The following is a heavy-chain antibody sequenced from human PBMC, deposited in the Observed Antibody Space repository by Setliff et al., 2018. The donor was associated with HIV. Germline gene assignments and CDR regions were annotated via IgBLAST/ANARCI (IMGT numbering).Heavy chain of an antibody. Sequence: SETLSLTCTVSGDSIDDFYWSWIRQPPGQGLEWIGYIFSNVTTNYSPSLKSRVTMSIDTSKNQFSLKLTSVTAADTAVYYCGTVTSGHWYFDLWGRGTLVTVSS. D-gene: IGHD4-17*01. CDR1: GDSIDDFY. CDR2: IFSNVTT. J-gene: IGHJ2*01. CDR3: GTVTSGHWYFDL. V-gene: IGHV4-4*09.